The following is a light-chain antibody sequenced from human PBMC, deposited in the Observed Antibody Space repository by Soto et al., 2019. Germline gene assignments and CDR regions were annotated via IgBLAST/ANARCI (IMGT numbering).Light chain of an antibody. Sequence: QSALIQPASVSGSPGQTITISCTGTSSDVGGYKHVSWYQQHPAKAPKLIIYEVSNRPSGVSGRFSGSKSGNTASLTISGLQAEDEADYYCNSYTSTRPFWVFGGGTKLTVL. CDR3: NSYTSTRPFWV. V-gene: IGLV2-14*01. J-gene: IGLJ3*02. CDR1: SSDVGGYKH. CDR2: EVS.